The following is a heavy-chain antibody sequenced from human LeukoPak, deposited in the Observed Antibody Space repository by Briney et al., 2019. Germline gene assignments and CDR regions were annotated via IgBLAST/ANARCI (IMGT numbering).Heavy chain of an antibody. D-gene: IGHD3-22*01. Sequence: SVKVSCKASGGTFSSYAISWVRQAPGQGLEWMGGITPIFGTANYAQKFQGRVTITADESTSTAYMELSSLRSEDTAVYYCARAGDSSGYQYPFDYWGQGTLVTVSS. CDR3: ARAGDSSGYQYPFDY. V-gene: IGHV1-69*13. J-gene: IGHJ4*02. CDR1: GGTFSSYA. CDR2: ITPIFGTA.